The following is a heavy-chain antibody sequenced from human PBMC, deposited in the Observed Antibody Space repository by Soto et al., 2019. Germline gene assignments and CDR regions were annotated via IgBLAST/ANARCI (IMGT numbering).Heavy chain of an antibody. D-gene: IGHD2-15*01. V-gene: IGHV1-18*01. Sequence: ASVKVSCKASGYTFTSYGISWVRQAPGQGLEWMGWISAYNGNTNYAQKLQGRVTMTTDTSTSTAYMELRSLRSDDTAVYYCAKVPSFIVVWVFGGGSCYELKPSWFAPGGQGTLATVPS. J-gene: IGHJ5*02. CDR2: ISAYNGNT. CDR3: AKVPSFIVVWVFGGGSCYELKPSWFAP. CDR1: GYTFTSYG.